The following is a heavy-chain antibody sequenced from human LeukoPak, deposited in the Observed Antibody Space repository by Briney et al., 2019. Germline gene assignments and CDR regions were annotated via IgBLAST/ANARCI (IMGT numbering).Heavy chain of an antibody. D-gene: IGHD6-13*01. CDR1: GGSISRYY. V-gene: IGHV4-59*01. Sequence: SETLSLTCTVSGGSISRYYWSWIRQPPGKGLEWIGYKDYSGSTNYNRSLKSRVTISVDTSKDQFSLKLSSVTAADTAVYYCARVYYSSSYDYWYFDLWGRGTLVTVSS. J-gene: IGHJ2*01. CDR2: KDYSGST. CDR3: ARVYYSSSYDYWYFDL.